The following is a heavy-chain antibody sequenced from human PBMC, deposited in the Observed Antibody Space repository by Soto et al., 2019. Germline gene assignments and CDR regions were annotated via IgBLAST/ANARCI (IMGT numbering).Heavy chain of an antibody. CDR1: GGSFSGYY. J-gene: IGHJ4*02. Sequence: PSETLSLTCAVYGGSFSGYYWSWIRQPPGKGLEWIGEINHSGSTNYNPSLKSRVTISVDTSKNQFSLKLSSVTAADTAVYYCARGYGRNFHYWGQGTLVTVS. V-gene: IGHV4-34*01. CDR3: ARGYGRNFHY. CDR2: INHSGST. D-gene: IGHD3-10*01.